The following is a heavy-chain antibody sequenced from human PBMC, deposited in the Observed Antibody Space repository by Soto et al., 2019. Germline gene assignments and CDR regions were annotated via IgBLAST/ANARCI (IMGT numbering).Heavy chain of an antibody. D-gene: IGHD2-15*01. V-gene: IGHV3-21*01. Sequence: EVQLVESGGGLVKPGGSLRLSCAASGFTFSSYSINWVRQAPGKGLEWVSSIRISSSYIYYADSVKGRFTISRDNAKNSLYLQMNSLRAEDTAVYYCARSGCSGGSCYLNWFDPWGQGTPVTVSS. J-gene: IGHJ5*02. CDR1: GFTFSSYS. CDR2: IRISSSYI. CDR3: ARSGCSGGSCYLNWFDP.